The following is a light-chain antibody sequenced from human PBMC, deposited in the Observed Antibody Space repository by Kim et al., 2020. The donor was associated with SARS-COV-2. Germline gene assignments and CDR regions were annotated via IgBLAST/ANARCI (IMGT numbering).Light chain of an antibody. V-gene: IGKV3-20*01. Sequence: LSPRETATLSCRASQSVSSSYLAWYQQKPGQAPMLLIYGASSRATGIPDRFSGSGSGTDFTLTISRLEPEDFAVYYCQQYGSRVTFGQGTKVDIK. CDR2: GAS. CDR1: QSVSSSY. J-gene: IGKJ1*01. CDR3: QQYGSRVT.